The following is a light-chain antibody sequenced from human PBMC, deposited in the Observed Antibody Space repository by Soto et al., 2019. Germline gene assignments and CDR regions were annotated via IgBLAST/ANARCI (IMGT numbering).Light chain of an antibody. CDR2: ADS. CDR1: SSNIGSGYH. V-gene: IGLV1-40*01. CDR3: QSFDSTFHVL. Sequence: QSILTQPPSVSGAPGQRVTISCTGSSSNIGSGYHVHWYQHLPGTAPKVVIFADSSRPSGVPDRFSGSKSGTSASLVISGLQSEDEGTYYCQSFDSTFHVLFGEGTKLTVL. J-gene: IGLJ2*01.